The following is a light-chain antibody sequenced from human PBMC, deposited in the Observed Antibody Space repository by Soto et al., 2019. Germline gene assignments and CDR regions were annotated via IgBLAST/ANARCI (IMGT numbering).Light chain of an antibody. J-gene: IGLJ3*02. V-gene: IGLV1-44*01. Sequence: QSVLTQPPSASGTPGQGVTISCSGRSSNIGSNTVDWYKHLPGTAPKLLIYANSQRPSGVPDRFSGSKSGTSASLAISGLQSEDEADYYCAAWDDSLTGVVFGGGTKLTVL. CDR3: AAWDDSLTGVV. CDR1: SSNIGSNT. CDR2: ANS.